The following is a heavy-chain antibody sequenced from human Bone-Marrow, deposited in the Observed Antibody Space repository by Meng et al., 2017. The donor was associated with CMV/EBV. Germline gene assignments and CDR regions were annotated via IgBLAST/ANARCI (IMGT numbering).Heavy chain of an antibody. J-gene: IGHJ4*02. CDR3: AKDAHITMIVVGDY. CDR2: IRYDGSNK. CDR1: GFTFSSYG. Sequence: GGSLRLSCAASGFTFSSYGMHWVRQAPGKGLEWVAFIRYDGSNKYYADSVKGRFTISRDNSKNTLYLQMNSLRAEDTAVYYCAKDAHITMIVVGDYWGQGQLVNVAS. D-gene: IGHD3-22*01. V-gene: IGHV3-30*02.